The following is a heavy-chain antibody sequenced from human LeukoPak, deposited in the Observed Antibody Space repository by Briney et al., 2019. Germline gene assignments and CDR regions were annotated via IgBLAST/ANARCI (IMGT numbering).Heavy chain of an antibody. V-gene: IGHV4-34*01. Sequence: SETLSLTCAVYGGSFSGYYWSWIRQPPGKGLEWIGEINHSGSTNYNPSLKSRVTISVDRSKNQFSLKLSSVTAADTAVYYCARLVAATGNFDYWGQGTLVTVSS. J-gene: IGHJ4*02. CDR1: GGSFSGYY. D-gene: IGHD6-13*01. CDR2: INHSGST. CDR3: ARLVAATGNFDY.